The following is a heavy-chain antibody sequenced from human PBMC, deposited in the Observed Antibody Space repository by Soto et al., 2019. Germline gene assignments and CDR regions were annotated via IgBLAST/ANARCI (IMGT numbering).Heavy chain of an antibody. D-gene: IGHD7-27*01. CDR2: IYYSGST. Sequence: SETLSLTCSVSGDSMGSGGYYWNWSRKHTGKGVEWIGYIYYSGSTHYNPSLRSRLRISLDTSKNQFFLRLTSVTAADTARYYCARDQALAPTVWGYWGQGIQVTVS. J-gene: IGHJ4*02. CDR3: ARDQALAPTVWGY. V-gene: IGHV4-31*03. CDR1: GDSMGSGGYY.